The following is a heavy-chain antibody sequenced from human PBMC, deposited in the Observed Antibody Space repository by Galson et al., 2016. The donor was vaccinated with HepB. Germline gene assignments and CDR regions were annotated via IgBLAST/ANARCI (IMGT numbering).Heavy chain of an antibody. CDR3: ASYNYDVLTGYDGGIDY. CDR1: GGSISSSNW. CDR2: IYHSGTT. D-gene: IGHD3-9*01. J-gene: IGHJ4*02. V-gene: IGHV4-4*02. Sequence: SETLSLTCAVSGGSISSSNWWTWVRQPPGKGLEWIGEIYHSGTTFYNPSLKSRVSISADKFRNQFSLKLTSVTAADTAVYYCASYNYDVLTGYDGGIDYWGQGTLVTVSS.